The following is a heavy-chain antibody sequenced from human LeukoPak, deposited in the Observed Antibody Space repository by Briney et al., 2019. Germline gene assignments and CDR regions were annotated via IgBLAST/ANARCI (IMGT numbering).Heavy chain of an antibody. CDR2: IIPIFGTA. CDR1: GGTFSSYA. J-gene: IGHJ4*02. CDR3: ARDPGFGVETTDGY. V-gene: IGHV1-69*06. D-gene: IGHD3-10*01. Sequence: SVKVSCKASGGTFSSYAISWVRQAPGQGLEWMGGIIPIFGTANYAQKFQGRVTITADKSTSTAYMELSSLRSEDTAVYYCARDPGFGVETTDGYWGQGTLVTVSS.